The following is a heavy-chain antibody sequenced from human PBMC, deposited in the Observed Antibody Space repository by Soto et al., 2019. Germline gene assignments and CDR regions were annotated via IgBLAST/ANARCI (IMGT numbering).Heavy chain of an antibody. D-gene: IGHD3-10*01. CDR1: GSTFSSYS. V-gene: IGHV3-21*01. CDR2: ISSSSSYI. Sequence: EVQLLESGGGLVKPGGSLRLSCAASGSTFSSYSMNWVRQAPGKGLEWVSSISSSSSYIYYADSVKGRFTISRDNAKNSLYLQMNSLRAEDTAVYYCARDTYFYGSGSYGPWGQGTLVTVSS. J-gene: IGHJ5*02. CDR3: ARDTYFYGSGSYGP.